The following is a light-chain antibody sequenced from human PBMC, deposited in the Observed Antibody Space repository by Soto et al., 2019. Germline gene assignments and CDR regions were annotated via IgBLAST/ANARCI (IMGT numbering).Light chain of an antibody. Sequence: AVVTQEPSFSVSPGGTVTLTCDLTSGSVSTTYYPSWYQQTPGQAPRTLIYSTNIRSSGVPDRFSGSILGNKAALTITGAQADDESDYHCMLYMGGGLVVFGGGTKLTVL. V-gene: IGLV8-61*01. CDR1: SGSVSTTYY. J-gene: IGLJ2*01. CDR2: STN. CDR3: MLYMGGGLVV.